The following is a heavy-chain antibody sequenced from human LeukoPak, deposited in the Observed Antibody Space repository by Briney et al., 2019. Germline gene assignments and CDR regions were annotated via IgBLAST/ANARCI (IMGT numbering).Heavy chain of an antibody. V-gene: IGHV3-21*01. CDR1: GFAFSSYS. CDR2: ISGSSSYI. Sequence: GGSLRLSCAASGFAFSSYSMNWVRQAPGKGREWVSSISGSSSYIYYADSVKGRFTISRDNAKNSLYLQMNSLRAEDTAVYYCARGAVAGYYYYYMDVWGKGTTVTVSS. CDR3: ARGAVAGYYYYYMDV. D-gene: IGHD6-19*01. J-gene: IGHJ6*03.